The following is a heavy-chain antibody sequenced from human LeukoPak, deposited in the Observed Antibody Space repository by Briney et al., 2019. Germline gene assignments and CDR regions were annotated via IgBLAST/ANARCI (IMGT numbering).Heavy chain of an antibody. CDR2: MNPNSGNT. V-gene: IGHV1-8*01. Sequence: GASVKVSCKASGYTFTSYDINWVRQATGQGLEWMGWMNPNSGNTGYAQKFQGRVTMTRNTSISTAYMELGSLRSEDTAVYYCALSIAARPYWFDPWGQGTLVTVSS. CDR1: GYTFTSYD. CDR3: ALSIAARPYWFDP. J-gene: IGHJ5*02. D-gene: IGHD6-6*01.